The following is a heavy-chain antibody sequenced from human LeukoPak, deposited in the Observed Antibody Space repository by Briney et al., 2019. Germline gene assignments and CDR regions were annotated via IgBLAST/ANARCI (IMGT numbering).Heavy chain of an antibody. CDR3: AKEGGDIVATTHFDY. Sequence: GGSLRLSCAASGFTFSSYGMHWVRQAPGKGLEWVAFIRYDGSNKYYADSVKGRFTISRDNSKNTLYLRMNSLRAEDTAVYYCAKEGGDIVATTHFDYWGQGTLVTVSS. CDR1: GFTFSSYG. J-gene: IGHJ4*02. V-gene: IGHV3-30*02. CDR2: IRYDGSNK. D-gene: IGHD5-12*01.